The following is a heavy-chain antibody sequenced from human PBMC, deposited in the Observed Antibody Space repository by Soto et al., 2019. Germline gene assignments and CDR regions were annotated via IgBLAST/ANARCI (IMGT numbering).Heavy chain of an antibody. Sequence: QVQLVQSGAEVKKPGSSVKVSCKASGGTFSSYAISWVRQAPGQGLEWMGGIIPIFGTANYAQKFQGRVTIPADESTSTAYMELSSLRSEDTAVYYCARENLAYCGCDCFSFDSWGQGTLVTVSS. J-gene: IGHJ4*02. D-gene: IGHD2-21*02. V-gene: IGHV1-69*12. CDR1: GGTFSSYA. CDR2: IIPIFGTA. CDR3: ARENLAYCGCDCFSFDS.